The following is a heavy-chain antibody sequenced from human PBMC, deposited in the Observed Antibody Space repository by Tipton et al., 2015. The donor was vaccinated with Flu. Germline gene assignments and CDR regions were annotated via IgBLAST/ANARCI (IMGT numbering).Heavy chain of an antibody. CDR3: AGEAGGNSDPYFDY. CDR1: DGSVGSFY. V-gene: IGHV4-59*02. J-gene: IGHJ4*02. D-gene: IGHD4-23*01. Sequence: TLSLTCTVSDGSVGSFYWSWIRQPPGKGLEWIGYISNIGNTIYNPSLKGRVTISVGTSKTQFSLKLTSVTAADTAIYYCAGEAGGNSDPYFDYWGQGTLVTVSS. CDR2: ISNIGNT.